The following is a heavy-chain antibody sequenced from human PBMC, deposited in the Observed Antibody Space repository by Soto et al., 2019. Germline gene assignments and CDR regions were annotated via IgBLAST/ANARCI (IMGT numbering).Heavy chain of an antibody. Sequence: GSGPTLVNPTQTLTLTCTFSGFSLSTSGVGVGWIRQPPGKALERLALIYWDDDKRYSPSLKSRLTITKDTSKNQVVLTMTNMDPVDTATYYCAQQIQGYCSGGSCYPYWGQGTLVTVSS. CDR2: IYWDDDK. D-gene: IGHD2-15*01. J-gene: IGHJ4*02. V-gene: IGHV2-5*02. CDR1: GFSLSTSGVG. CDR3: AQQIQGYCSGGSCYPY.